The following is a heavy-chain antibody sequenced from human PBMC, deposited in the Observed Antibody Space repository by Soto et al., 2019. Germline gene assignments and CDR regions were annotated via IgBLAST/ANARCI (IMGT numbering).Heavy chain of an antibody. CDR3: ARDNNDFWSGYYYGMDV. J-gene: IGHJ6*02. CDR2: IKQDGSEK. D-gene: IGHD3-3*01. Sequence: HPGGSLRLSCAASGFTFSSYWMSWVRQAPGKGLEWVANIKQDGSEKYYVDSVKGRFTISRDNAKNSLYLQMNSLRAEDTAVYYCARDNNDFWSGYYYGMDVWGQGTTVTVSS. CDR1: GFTFSSYW. V-gene: IGHV3-7*01.